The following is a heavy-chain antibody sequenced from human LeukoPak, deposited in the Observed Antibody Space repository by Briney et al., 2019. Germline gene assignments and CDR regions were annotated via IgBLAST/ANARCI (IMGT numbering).Heavy chain of an antibody. CDR3: ARDVEGVTIAHYFDY. V-gene: IGHV4-59*11. J-gene: IGHJ4*02. CDR2: VFYTGTT. Sequence: SETLSLTCRAPGGSISGPYWSWIPQPPGKELECIGYVFYTGTTYYNPYLNSRVSISVDTSQNQFSLKVRSVTAADTAVYYCARDVEGVTIAHYFDYWGQGLLVTVSS. D-gene: IGHD3-3*01. CDR1: GGSISGPY.